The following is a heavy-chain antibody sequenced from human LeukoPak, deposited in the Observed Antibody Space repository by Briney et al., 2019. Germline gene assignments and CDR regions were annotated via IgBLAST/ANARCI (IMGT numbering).Heavy chain of an antibody. V-gene: IGHV4-59*12. D-gene: IGHD5-12*01. CDR3: AGGYSGYLSLNHFDY. CDR1: GGSISSYY. CDR2: IYYSGST. J-gene: IGHJ4*02. Sequence: PSETLSLTCTVSGGSISSYYWSWIRQPPGKGLEWTGYIYYSGSTNYNPSLKSRVTISVDTSKNQFSLKLSSVTAADTAVYYCAGGYSGYLSLNHFDYWGQGTLVTVSS.